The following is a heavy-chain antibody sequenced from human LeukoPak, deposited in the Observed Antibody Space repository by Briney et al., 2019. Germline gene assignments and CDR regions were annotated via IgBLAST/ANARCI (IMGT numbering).Heavy chain of an antibody. Sequence: GGSLRLSCAASGFTFSSYAMSWVRQAPGKGLEWVSAISGSGGSTYYADSVKGRFTISRDNSKNTLYLQMNSLRAEDTAVYYCAKDPERVYYDSSGLADYWGQGTLVTVSS. J-gene: IGHJ4*02. V-gene: IGHV3-23*01. CDR2: ISGSGGST. CDR3: AKDPERVYYDSSGLADY. D-gene: IGHD3-22*01. CDR1: GFTFSSYA.